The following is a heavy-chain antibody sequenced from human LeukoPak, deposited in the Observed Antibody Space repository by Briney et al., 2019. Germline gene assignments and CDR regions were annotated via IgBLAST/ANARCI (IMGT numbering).Heavy chain of an antibody. CDR2: ISGSGGST. J-gene: IGHJ6*02. V-gene: IGHV3-23*01. D-gene: IGHD2-2*01. CDR1: GFTFSSYA. CDR3: AKAPGKYCSSTSCYANGGHMDV. Sequence: GGSLRLSCAASGFTFSSYAMSWVRQAPGKGLEWVSAISGSGGSTYYADSVKGRFTISRDNSKNTLYLQMNSLRAEDTAVYYCAKAPGKYCSSTSCYANGGHMDVWGQGTTVTVSS.